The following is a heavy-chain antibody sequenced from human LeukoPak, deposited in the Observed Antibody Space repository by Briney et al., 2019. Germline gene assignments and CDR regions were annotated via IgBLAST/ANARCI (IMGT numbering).Heavy chain of an antibody. V-gene: IGHV4-4*07. Sequence: SETLSLTCTVSGGSISGYYWSWIRQPAGKGLEWIGLIYSSGSTNYNPSLESRVTMSVDTSRHQFSLKLTSVTAADTAVYHCARDMHSFGYYFDYWGQGILVTVSS. CDR1: GGSISGYY. CDR3: ARDMHSFGYYFDY. D-gene: IGHD5-18*01. CDR2: IYSSGST. J-gene: IGHJ4*02.